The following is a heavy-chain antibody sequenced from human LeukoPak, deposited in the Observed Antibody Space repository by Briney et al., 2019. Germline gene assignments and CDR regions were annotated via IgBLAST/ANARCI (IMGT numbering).Heavy chain of an antibody. Sequence: GGSLRLSCAASGFTFSSCAMNWVRQAPGKGLEWVSVIRGTGGSTYYADSVKGRFTISRDNSKNTLSLQMNSLRVEDTAVYYCARAGSHWHYVYWGQGTVVTVSS. CDR2: IRGTGGST. CDR3: ARAGSHWHYVY. D-gene: IGHD3-10*01. J-gene: IGHJ4*02. V-gene: IGHV3-23*01. CDR1: GFTFSSCA.